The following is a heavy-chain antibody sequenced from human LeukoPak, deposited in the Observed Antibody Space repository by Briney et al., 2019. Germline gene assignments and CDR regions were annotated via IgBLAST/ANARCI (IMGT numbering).Heavy chain of an antibody. CDR1: GFTFSSYA. V-gene: IGHV3-30-3*01. CDR3: AREIYYYDSSGYYFGAFDI. J-gene: IGHJ3*02. D-gene: IGHD3-22*01. CDR2: ISYDGSNK. Sequence: PGGSLRLSCAASGFTFSSYAMHWVRQAPGKGLEWVAVISYDGSNKYYADSVKGRFTISRGNSKNTLYLQMNSLRAEDTAVYYCAREIYYYDSSGYYFGAFDIWGQGTMVTVSS.